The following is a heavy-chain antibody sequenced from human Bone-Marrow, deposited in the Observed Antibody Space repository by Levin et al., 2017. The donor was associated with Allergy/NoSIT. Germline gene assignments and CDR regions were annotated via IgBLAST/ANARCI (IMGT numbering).Heavy chain of an antibody. CDR2: ITDKASGYAT. J-gene: IGHJ6*03. CDR1: GFNLGGSA. Sequence: GGSLRLSCAASGFNLGGSAIHWVRQASGKGLEWVGRITDKASGYATAYTSSVEGRFTVSRDDSKNTAYLQMNSLEIEDTAVYYCGYDFWSGKKDNMDVWGKGTTVTVSS. V-gene: IGHV3-73*01. CDR3: GYDFWSGKKDNMDV. D-gene: IGHD3-3*01.